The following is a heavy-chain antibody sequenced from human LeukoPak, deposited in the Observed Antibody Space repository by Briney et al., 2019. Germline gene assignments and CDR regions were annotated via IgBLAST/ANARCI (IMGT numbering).Heavy chain of an antibody. CDR2: IKQDGSEK. V-gene: IGHV3-7*01. D-gene: IGHD3/OR15-3a*01. J-gene: IGHJ4*02. CDR1: GFTFSSYW. Sequence: PGGSQRLSCVASGFTFSSYWMSWVRQAPGKGLEWVANIKQDGSEKYYVDSVKGRFTISRDNAKNSLYLQMNSLRAEDTAVYYCARGAWTFDYWGQGTLVSVSS. CDR3: ARGAWTFDY.